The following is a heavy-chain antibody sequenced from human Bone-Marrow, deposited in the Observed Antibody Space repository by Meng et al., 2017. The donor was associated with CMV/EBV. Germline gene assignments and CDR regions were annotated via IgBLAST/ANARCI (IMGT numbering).Heavy chain of an antibody. CDR1: GYTLTSKY. CDR2: INPSGGST. V-gene: IGHV1-46*01. D-gene: IGHD2-15*01. J-gene: IGHJ6*02. Sequence: TGYTLTSKYRPWGRQDPGQGLEWMGIINPSGGSTSYAQKFQGRVTMTRDTSTSTVYMELSSLRSEDTAVYYCAREKGSEGYYGMDVWGQGTTVTVSS. CDR3: AREKGSEGYYGMDV.